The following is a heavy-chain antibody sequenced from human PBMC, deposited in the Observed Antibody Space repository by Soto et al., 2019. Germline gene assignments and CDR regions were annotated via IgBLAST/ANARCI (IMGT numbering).Heavy chain of an antibody. D-gene: IGHD6-19*01. J-gene: IGHJ4*02. V-gene: IGHV1-69*05. CDR3: ARGSTVAGTFDY. Sequence: GASVKVSCKASGGTFRSYTINWVLQAPGQGLEWMGGIIRIFGTANYAQKFQGRVTITRDTSASTAYMELSSLRSEDTAVYYCARGSTVAGTFDYWGQGTLVTVSS. CDR1: GGTFRSYT. CDR2: IIRIFGTA.